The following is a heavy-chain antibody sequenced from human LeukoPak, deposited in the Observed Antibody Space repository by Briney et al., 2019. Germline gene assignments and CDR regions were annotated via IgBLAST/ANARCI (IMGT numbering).Heavy chain of an antibody. CDR2: IYSDGDT. V-gene: IGHV3-53*01. CDR1: GFTVSTNY. D-gene: IGHD3-3*01. CDR3: ARGRSGEVIFRVDHGMDV. Sequence: GGSLRLSCAASGFTVSTNYMNWVPQTPGKGLECVSVIYSDGDTYYADSVKGRFIISRDNSKNTLYLQMNSLRAEDTAVYYCARGRSGEVIFRVDHGMDVWGQGTTVTVSS. J-gene: IGHJ6*02.